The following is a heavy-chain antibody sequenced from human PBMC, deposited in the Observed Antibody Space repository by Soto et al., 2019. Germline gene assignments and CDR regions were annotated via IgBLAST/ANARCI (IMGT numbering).Heavy chain of an antibody. CDR2: ISGSGGST. V-gene: IGHV3-23*01. J-gene: IGHJ3*02. D-gene: IGHD6-13*01. CDR3: AKARAGKGWPFDI. CDR1: GSTFSSYA. Sequence: EVQLLEAGGGLVQPGGSLRLSCAASGSTFSSYAMSWVRQAPGKGLEWVSAISGSGGSTYYADSVKGRFTISRDNSKNTLYLKMNSLRAENTDVYYCAKARAGKGWPFDIWGQGTMVTVS.